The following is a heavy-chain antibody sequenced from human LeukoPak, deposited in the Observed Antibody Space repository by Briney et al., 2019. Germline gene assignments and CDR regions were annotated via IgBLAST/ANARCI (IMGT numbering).Heavy chain of an antibody. CDR1: GGSISPYY. CDR3: ARVKMSRDNVYYYYYLDV. V-gene: IGHV4-59*01. CDR2: ILYSGST. Sequence: SETLSLTCTVSGGSISPYYWNWIRQPPGKGLEWIGHILYSGSTTYNPSLKSRVTTSIDKSKNQFSLNLTSVTAADTAVYYCARVKMSRDNVYYYYYLDVWGKGTTVTVSS. D-gene: IGHD1-1*01. J-gene: IGHJ6*03.